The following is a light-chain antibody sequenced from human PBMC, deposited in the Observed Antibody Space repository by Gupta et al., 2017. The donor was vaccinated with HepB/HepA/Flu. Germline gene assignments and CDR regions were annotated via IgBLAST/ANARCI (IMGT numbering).Light chain of an antibody. J-gene: IGKJ1*01. Sequence: EIVMTQSPATVSVSPGERATLSCRASQSVSSNFAWYQQNPGQAPRLLIYGASTRATGIPARFSGSGSETEFTLTISSLQSEDFAVYYCQQDSNWPWTFGQGTKVEIK. CDR2: GAS. CDR1: QSVSSN. V-gene: IGKV3-15*01. CDR3: QQDSNWPWT.